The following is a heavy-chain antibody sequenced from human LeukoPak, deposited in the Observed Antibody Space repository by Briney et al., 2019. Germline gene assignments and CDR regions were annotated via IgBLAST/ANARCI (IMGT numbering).Heavy chain of an antibody. CDR1: GGTFSSYA. CDR3: ARGVVVVVNLSRRDYYYYYGMDV. D-gene: IGHD2-15*01. J-gene: IGHJ6*02. Sequence: ASVKVSCKASGGTFSSYAISWVRQAPGQGLEWMGGIIPIFGTANYAQKFQGRVTITADESTSTAYMELSSLRSEDTAVYYCARGVVVVVNLSRRDYYYYYGMDVWGQGTTVTVSS. CDR2: IIPIFGTA. V-gene: IGHV1-69*13.